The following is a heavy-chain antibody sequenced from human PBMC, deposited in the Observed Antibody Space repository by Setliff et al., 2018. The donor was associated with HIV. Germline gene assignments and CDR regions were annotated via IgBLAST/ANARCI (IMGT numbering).Heavy chain of an antibody. D-gene: IGHD5-18*01. CDR2: INPNNGAT. J-gene: IGHJ4*02. CDR1: GYSFSGYY. Sequence: ASVKVSCKASGYSFSGYYMSWIRQAPGQALEWMGRINPNNGATEYAQKFQGRVTMTSDSLTSTAHMELTRLRSDDTAVYYCATDTAFLQEGTEFWGQGALVTVSS. V-gene: IGHV1-2*06. CDR3: ATDTAFLQEGTEF.